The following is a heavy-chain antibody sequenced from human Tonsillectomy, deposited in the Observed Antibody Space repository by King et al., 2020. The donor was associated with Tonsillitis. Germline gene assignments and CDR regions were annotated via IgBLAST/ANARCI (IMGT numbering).Heavy chain of an antibody. CDR3: ARDKRYSSSWYSNS. V-gene: IGHV1-69*09. CDR1: GGTFSTYG. CDR2: IIPILDIA. J-gene: IGHJ4*02. D-gene: IGHD6-13*01. Sequence: VQLVESGAEVKKPGSSVKVSCKASGGTFSTYGISWVRQAPGQGLEWMGRIIPILDIANYPQKFQGRVTITAAKSTTTAYMELRSLRSEETAVYYCARDKRYSSSWYSNSWGQGTLVTVAS.